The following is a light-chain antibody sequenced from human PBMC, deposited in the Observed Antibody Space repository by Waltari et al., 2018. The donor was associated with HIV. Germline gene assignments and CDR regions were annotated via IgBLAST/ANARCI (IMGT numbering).Light chain of an antibody. CDR1: SSNIGSNT. Sequence: QSVLNQSPSASGTPGQRVILSCSGSSSNIGSNTVTWYQQYPGTAPNLLISSYGQRPSGVPERFSGSKSATSASLAISGLRSEDEADYYCATWDDSLNAWVFGGGTKLTVL. V-gene: IGLV1-44*01. CDR2: SYG. CDR3: ATWDDSLNAWV. J-gene: IGLJ3*02.